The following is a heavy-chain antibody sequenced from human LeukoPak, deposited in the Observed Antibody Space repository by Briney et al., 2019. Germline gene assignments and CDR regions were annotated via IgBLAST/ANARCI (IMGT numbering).Heavy chain of an antibody. J-gene: IGHJ5*02. D-gene: IGHD6-13*01. V-gene: IGHV3-64D*06. CDR2: ISSNGGST. CDR3: VKDRNSRIAAAKQNWFDP. CDR1: GFTFSSYA. Sequence: PGGSLRLSCSASGFTFSSYAMHWVRQAPGKGLDYVSAISSNGGSTYYADSVKGRFTISRDNSRNTLYLQMSSLRAEDTAVYYCVKDRNSRIAAAKQNWFDPWGQGTLVTVSS.